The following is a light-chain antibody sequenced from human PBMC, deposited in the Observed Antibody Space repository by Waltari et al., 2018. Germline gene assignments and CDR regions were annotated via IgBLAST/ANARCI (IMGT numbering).Light chain of an antibody. CDR1: SSDVGGYKY. V-gene: IGLV2-14*03. Sequence: QSALTQPASVSGSPGQSITISCTGTSSDVGGYKYVSWYQQHPDKAPKPMLYDVNNRPAGVSNGFSGSKSGNTASLTISSLQAEDEADYYCSSYTSSTIPVFGTGTKVTVL. J-gene: IGLJ1*01. CDR3: SSYTSSTIPV. CDR2: DVN.